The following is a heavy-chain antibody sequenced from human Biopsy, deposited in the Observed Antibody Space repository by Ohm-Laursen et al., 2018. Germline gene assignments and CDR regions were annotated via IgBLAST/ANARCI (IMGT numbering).Heavy chain of an antibody. CDR3: ARDRGSYSDRTVPGYFDL. Sequence: GTLSLTCTVSGDSISSYYWSWIRQPPGKGLQWIGYVYYTGSTDYNPSLQSRVTISVDTSKSHFSLRLRSVTPADTAIYYCARDRGSYSDRTVPGYFDLWGRGTLVTVSS. CDR1: GDSISSYY. D-gene: IGHD3-22*01. CDR2: VYYTGST. J-gene: IGHJ2*01. V-gene: IGHV4-59*01.